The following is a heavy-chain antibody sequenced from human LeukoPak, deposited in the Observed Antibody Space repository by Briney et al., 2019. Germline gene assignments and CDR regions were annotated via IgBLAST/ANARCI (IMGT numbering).Heavy chain of an antibody. CDR3: ARSLPYGTTWYGRSDF. CDR1: GFTVSSNY. Sequence: GGSLRLSCAASGFTVSSNYMTWVRQAPGKGLEWVSVIYSNNITFYADSVKGRFTISRDNSKNTLYLQMNSLRAEDTAIYYCARSLPYGTTWYGRSDFWGQGTLVTVSS. V-gene: IGHV3-53*01. J-gene: IGHJ4*02. CDR2: IYSNNIT. D-gene: IGHD6-13*01.